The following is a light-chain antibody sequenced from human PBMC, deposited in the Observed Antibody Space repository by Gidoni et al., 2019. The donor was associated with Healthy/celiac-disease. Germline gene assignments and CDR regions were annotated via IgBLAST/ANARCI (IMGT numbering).Light chain of an antibody. CDR3: QQYSQWPIT. CDR2: GIS. CDR1: PAVGSNN. J-gene: IGKJ5*01. Sequence: LLLTQSPVTLSVSPGERAALSCSASPAVGSNNLSWYQQKPGQAPRLLIFGISTRATVIPDRFSGSGSGTKFTLTINSLQSEDYAVYYCQQYSQWPITCXXXTRLEIK. V-gene: IGKV3-15*01.